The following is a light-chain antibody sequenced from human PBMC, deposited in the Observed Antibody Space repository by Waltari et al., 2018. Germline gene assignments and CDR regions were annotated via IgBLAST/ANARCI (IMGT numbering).Light chain of an antibody. V-gene: IGKV3-20*01. CDR2: GAS. J-gene: IGKJ1*01. CDR3: QHYVRLPGT. CDR1: QSVSRS. Sequence: EIELTQSPGTLSLSPGVRATLSCRARQSVSRSLAWYQQKPGQAPRLLIYGASSRATGVPDRFSGSGSGTDFSLTISKLEPEDFAVYYCQHYVRLPGTFGQGTKVEIK.